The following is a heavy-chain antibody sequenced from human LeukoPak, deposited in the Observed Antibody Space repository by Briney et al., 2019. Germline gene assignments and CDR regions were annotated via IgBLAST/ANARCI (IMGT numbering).Heavy chain of an antibody. Sequence: ASVKVSCKASGHTFTTYYVHLVRQAPGQGLEWMGVINPSGDGTNYPQRFQGRVTLTRDTSTSTVYMELSSLRSEDTAIYYCAKEAPNTGWFDPWGQGTLVTVSS. D-gene: IGHD2-2*02. V-gene: IGHV1-46*01. J-gene: IGHJ5*02. CDR2: INPSGDGT. CDR1: GHTFTTYY. CDR3: AKEAPNTGWFDP.